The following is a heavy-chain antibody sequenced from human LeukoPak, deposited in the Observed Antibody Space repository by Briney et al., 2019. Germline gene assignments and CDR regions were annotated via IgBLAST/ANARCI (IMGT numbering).Heavy chain of an antibody. CDR2: ISGSGGST. D-gene: IGHD6-19*01. Sequence: GGSLRLSCAASEFTFSSYAMSWVRQAPGKGLEWVSAISGSGGSTYYADSVKGRFTISRDNSKNTLYLQMNSLRAEDTAVYYCAKGGSGWYLGFDYWGQGTLVTVSS. CDR1: EFTFSSYA. V-gene: IGHV3-23*01. J-gene: IGHJ4*02. CDR3: AKGGSGWYLGFDY.